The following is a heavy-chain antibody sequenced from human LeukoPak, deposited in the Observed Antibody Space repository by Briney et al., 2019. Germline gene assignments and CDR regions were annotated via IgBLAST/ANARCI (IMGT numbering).Heavy chain of an antibody. V-gene: IGHV1-18*04. CDR2: ISVYIGDT. J-gene: IGHJ5*02. CDR3: ARDGEMAASPFGP. Sequence: ASVKVSCKASGYTFTGYYMHWVRQAPGQGLEWMGWISVYIGDTNYAQKFQGRVTMTTDTSTTTAYMELRSLRSDDTAVYYCARDGEMAASPFGPWGQGTLVTVSS. CDR1: GYTFTGYY. D-gene: IGHD7-27*01.